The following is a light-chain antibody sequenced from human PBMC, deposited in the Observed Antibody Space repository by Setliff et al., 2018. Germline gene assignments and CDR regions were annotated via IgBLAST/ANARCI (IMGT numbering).Light chain of an antibody. J-gene: IGLJ2*01. CDR1: SSNIGAGYD. CDR3: QSYDSSLSAHVV. CDR2: GNS. Sequence: QSALTQPPSVSGAPGQRVTISCTGSSSNIGAGYDVHWYQQLPGTAPKLLIYGNSNRPSGVPDRFSGSKSGTSASLAITGLQAEDEADYYCQSYDSSLSAHVVFGGGTK. V-gene: IGLV1-40*01.